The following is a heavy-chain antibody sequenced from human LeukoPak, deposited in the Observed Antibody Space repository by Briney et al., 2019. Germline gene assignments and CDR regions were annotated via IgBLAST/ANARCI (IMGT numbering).Heavy chain of an antibody. CDR2: INTDGSST. D-gene: IGHD3-22*01. Sequence: PGGSLRLSCAASGFTFSSYWMHWVRQAPGKGLLWVSRINTDGSSTSYADSVKGRFTISRDNAKNTLYLQMNSLRAEDTAVYYCARGLWGQYYYDSSGNYYMDVWGKGTTVTVSS. V-gene: IGHV3-74*01. J-gene: IGHJ6*03. CDR3: ARGLWGQYYYDSSGNYYMDV. CDR1: GFTFSSYW.